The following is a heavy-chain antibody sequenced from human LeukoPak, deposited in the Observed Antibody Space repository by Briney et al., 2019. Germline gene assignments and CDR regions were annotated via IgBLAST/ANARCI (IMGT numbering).Heavy chain of an antibody. CDR3: ARLSGAPVRHPIYHFDY. D-gene: IGHD1-26*01. Sequence: SETLSLTCAVSGYSISSDYWGWVRQPPGKGVEWVGNVYHSGRRYKTPSLKSRVSISLDTSNNQFSLKLTSLTAAYTAIYYCARLSGAPVRHPIYHFDYWGQGTLVTVSS. CDR2: VYHSGRR. V-gene: IGHV4-38-2*01. CDR1: GYSISSDY. J-gene: IGHJ4*02.